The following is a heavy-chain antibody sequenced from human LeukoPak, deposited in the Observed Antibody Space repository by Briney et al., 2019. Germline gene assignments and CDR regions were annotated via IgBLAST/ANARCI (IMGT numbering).Heavy chain of an antibody. J-gene: IGHJ5*02. CDR2: IYTSGST. CDR3: ARDSLVVAANGRNWFDP. CDR1: GGSISSYY. V-gene: IGHV4-4*07. Sequence: SETLSLTCTVSGGSISSYYWSWIRQPAGKGLEWIGRIYTSGSTNYNPSLKSRVTMSVDTSKNQFSLKLSSVTAADTAVYYCARDSLVVAANGRNWFDPWGQGTLVTVSS. D-gene: IGHD2-15*01.